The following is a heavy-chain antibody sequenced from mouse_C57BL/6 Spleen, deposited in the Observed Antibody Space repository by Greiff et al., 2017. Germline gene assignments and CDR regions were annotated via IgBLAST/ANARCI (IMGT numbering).Heavy chain of an antibody. V-gene: IGHV1-77*01. CDR3: TRGGLYYYFDY. Sequence: QVTLKESGAELVKPGASVKLSCKASGYTFTDYYINWVKQRPGQGLEWIGKIGPGSGSTNYNEKFKGKATLTAYKSSSTAYMERSSLTSEDSAVYFCTRGGLYYYFDYWGQGTTLTVSS. CDR2: IGPGSGST. J-gene: IGHJ2*01. CDR1: GYTFTDYY.